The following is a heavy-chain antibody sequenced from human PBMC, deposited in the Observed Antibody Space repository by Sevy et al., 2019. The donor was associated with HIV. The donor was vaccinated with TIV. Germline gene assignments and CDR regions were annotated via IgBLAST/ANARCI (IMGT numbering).Heavy chain of an antibody. CDR2: IYYDGST. Sequence: SETLSLTCTVSGGSINKNYWTWIRQPPGKGLEWIGYIYYDGSTNYNPSFKSRVTISVDMSKNHFSLNLGPVTAADTALYYRANLKDPNANDGGKFGPWGQGTLVTVSS. J-gene: IGHJ5*02. D-gene: IGHD1-1*01. CDR3: ANLKDPNANDGGKFGP. CDR1: GGSINKNY. V-gene: IGHV4-59*01.